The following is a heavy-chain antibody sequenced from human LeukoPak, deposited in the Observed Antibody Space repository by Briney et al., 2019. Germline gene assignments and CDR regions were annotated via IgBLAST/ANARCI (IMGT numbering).Heavy chain of an antibody. CDR1: GFTFSSYE. V-gene: IGHV3-48*03. Sequence: GGSLRLSCAASGFTFSSYEMNWVRQAPGKGLEWVSYISSSGSSISNADSVKGRFTLSRDNAKNSVYLQMNSLRAKDTAVYYCARVHSGYDFFDYWGQGTLVTVSS. D-gene: IGHD5-12*01. J-gene: IGHJ4*02. CDR3: ARVHSGYDFFDY. CDR2: ISSSGSSI.